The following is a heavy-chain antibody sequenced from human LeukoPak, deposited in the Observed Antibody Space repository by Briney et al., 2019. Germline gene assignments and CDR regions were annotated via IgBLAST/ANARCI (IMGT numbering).Heavy chain of an antibody. J-gene: IGHJ4*02. CDR3: ARPRDSSSFGPFDY. V-gene: IGHV5-51*01. CDR2: IFPGDSDT. CDR1: GYTFTNFW. Sequence: GESLKISCKVSGYTFTNFWLGWVRQMLGKGLEWMGIIFPGDSDTRYSPYFQGQVTISADKSVNTAYLQWRSLKASDTAIYYCARPRDSSSFGPFDYWGQGTLVTVSS. D-gene: IGHD6-6*01.